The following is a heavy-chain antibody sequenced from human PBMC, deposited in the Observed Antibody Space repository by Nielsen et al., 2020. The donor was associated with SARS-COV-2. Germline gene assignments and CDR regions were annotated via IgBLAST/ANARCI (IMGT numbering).Heavy chain of an antibody. V-gene: IGHV4-4*02. CDR3: AKFSGTSYAFDL. D-gene: IGHD1-26*01. CDR1: GGSINTINW. J-gene: IGHJ4*02. CDR2: VYHSGSP. Sequence: SETLSLTCAVSGGSINTINWWTWVRQPPGKGLEWIGEVYHSGSPNYNPSLRSRVTLSVDKSKNQFSLKLTSVTAADTAVYYCAKFSGTSYAFDLWGQGLLVSVSS.